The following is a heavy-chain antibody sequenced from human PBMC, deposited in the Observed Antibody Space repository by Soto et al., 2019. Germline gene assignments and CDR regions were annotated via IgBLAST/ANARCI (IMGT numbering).Heavy chain of an antibody. CDR2: IIPIFGTT. Sequence: QEQLVQSGAEVKKPGSSVKVSCKASGGIFSSYAISWVRQAPGQGLEWMGGIIPIFGTTNYAQKFQGRVTITADEATNTAYMDLSSLKSEDTAIYYCARGGSGYVWFNEFWGQGTLVTVSS. CDR3: ARGGSGYVWFNEF. D-gene: IGHD3-22*01. V-gene: IGHV1-69*01. J-gene: IGHJ4*02. CDR1: GGIFSSYA.